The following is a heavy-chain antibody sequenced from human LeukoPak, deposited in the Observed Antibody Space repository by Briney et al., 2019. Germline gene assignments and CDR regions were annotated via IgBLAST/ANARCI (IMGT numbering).Heavy chain of an antibody. J-gene: IGHJ4*02. D-gene: IGHD3/OR15-3a*01. CDR3: ARDWTPDY. V-gene: IGHV3-21*05. CDR2: ISSSSSYI. Sequence: GGSLRLSCAASGFTFSSYEMNWVRQAPGKGLEWVSYISSSSSYIYYADSVKGRFTISRDNAKNSLYLQMNSLRAEDTAVYYCARDWTPDYWGQGTLVTVSS. CDR1: GFTFSSYE.